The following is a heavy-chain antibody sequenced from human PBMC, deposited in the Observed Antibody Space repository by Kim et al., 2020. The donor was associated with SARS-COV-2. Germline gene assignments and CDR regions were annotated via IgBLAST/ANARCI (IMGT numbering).Heavy chain of an antibody. Sequence: SETLSLTCTVSGDSISSYYWSWIRQPPGKALEWIGYVYYSGSTEYNPSLKSRVTISLDSSNSQFSLRLSSVTAADTATYYCARVGAVSPINYYYYGMDVWGQGTTVTVSS. CDR2: VYYSGST. J-gene: IGHJ6*02. V-gene: IGHV4-59*01. D-gene: IGHD2-21*02. CDR3: ARVGAVSPINYYYYGMDV. CDR1: GDSISSYY.